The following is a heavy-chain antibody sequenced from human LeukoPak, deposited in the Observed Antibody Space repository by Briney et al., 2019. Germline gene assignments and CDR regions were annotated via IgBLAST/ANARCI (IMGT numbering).Heavy chain of an antibody. J-gene: IGHJ4*02. CDR3: AKDRILLWFGESYFDY. Sequence: PGGSLRLSCAASGFTFSSYAMHWVRQAPGKGLEWVAVISFDGDNKYYADSVEGRFTISRDNSKNTLYLQMNSLRAEDTAVYYCAKDRILLWFGESYFDYWGQGTLVTVSS. CDR1: GFTFSSYA. D-gene: IGHD3-10*01. V-gene: IGHV3-30-3*01. CDR2: ISFDGDNK.